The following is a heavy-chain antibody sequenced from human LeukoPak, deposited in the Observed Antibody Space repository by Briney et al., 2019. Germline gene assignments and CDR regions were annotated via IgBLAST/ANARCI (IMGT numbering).Heavy chain of an antibody. V-gene: IGHV4-39*01. CDR1: GGSISSSSYY. Sequence: SETLSLTCTVSGGSISSSSYYWGWIRQPPGKGLEWIGGIYYSGSTYYNPSLKSRVTISVDTSKNQFSLKLSSVTAADTAVYYCARQAGKNWFDPWGQGTLVTVSS. CDR2: IYYSGST. D-gene: IGHD1-1*01. CDR3: ARQAGKNWFDP. J-gene: IGHJ5*02.